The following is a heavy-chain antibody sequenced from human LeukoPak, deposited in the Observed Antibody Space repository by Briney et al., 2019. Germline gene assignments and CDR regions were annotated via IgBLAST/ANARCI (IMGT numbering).Heavy chain of an antibody. CDR3: ARDLITMVRGVMTSSGMDV. D-gene: IGHD3-10*01. CDR1: GFTFSSYS. V-gene: IGHV3-21*01. J-gene: IGHJ6*04. CDR2: ISSSSSYI. Sequence: GGSLRLSCAASGFTFSSYSMNWVRQATGKGLEWVSSISSSSSYIYYADSVKGRFTISRDNAKNSLYLQMNSLRAEDTAVYYCARDLITMVRGVMTSSGMDVWGKGTTVTVSS.